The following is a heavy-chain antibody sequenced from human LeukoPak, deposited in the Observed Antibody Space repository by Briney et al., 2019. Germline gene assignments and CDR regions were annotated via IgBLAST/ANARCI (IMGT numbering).Heavy chain of an antibody. CDR3: ARDQGLTAPPPYGLDV. J-gene: IGHJ6*02. V-gene: IGHV1-69*04. Sequence: GASVKVSCKTSGGTFSSSAITWVRRAPGQGLEWMGRIIPVLNITSYAQKFQGRVTITADTSTSTVYMELSSLRSEETAVYYCARDQGLTAPPPYGLDVRGQGTTVIVSS. CDR1: GGTFSSSA. CDR2: IIPVLNIT. D-gene: IGHD4/OR15-4a*01.